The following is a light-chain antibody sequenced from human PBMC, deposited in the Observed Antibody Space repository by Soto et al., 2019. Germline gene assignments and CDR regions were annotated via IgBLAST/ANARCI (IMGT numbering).Light chain of an antibody. Sequence: QTVVTQEPSFSVSPGATVTLTCGLSSGSVSTNNYPSWYQQTPGQAPRTLIYSTSTRSSGVPDRFSASILGNKAALTITGAQADDESDYYCVLYMGSGIWVFGGGTKLTVL. J-gene: IGLJ3*02. V-gene: IGLV8-61*01. CDR2: STS. CDR1: SGSVSTNNY. CDR3: VLYMGSGIWV.